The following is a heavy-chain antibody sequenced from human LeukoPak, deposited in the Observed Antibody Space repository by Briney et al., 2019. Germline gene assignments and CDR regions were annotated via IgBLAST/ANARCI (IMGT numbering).Heavy chain of an antibody. CDR3: VRSITSGYMSFDL. D-gene: IGHD3-22*01. CDR1: GFNFNDHY. Sequence: GGSLRLSCAASGFNFNDHYMSWIRQAAGKGLEWVAYISSSSSSTYYADSVKGRFIISRDNAKNSLSLFLQMNGLRADDTAVYYCVRSITSGYMSFDLWGQGTTVTVSS. J-gene: IGHJ3*01. V-gene: IGHV3-11*04. CDR2: ISSSSSST.